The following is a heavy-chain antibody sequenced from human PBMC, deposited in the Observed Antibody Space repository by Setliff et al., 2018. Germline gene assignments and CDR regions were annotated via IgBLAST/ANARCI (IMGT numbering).Heavy chain of an antibody. D-gene: IGHD3-10*01. J-gene: IGHJ5*02. Sequence: ASETLSLTCTVSGDSLSGDNYFWSWIRHLPGKGLQWLGHIYYTGKTYYNPSLKSRLEMSVDTSKREFALRLSSVTAADTAVYYCARTSTYVLGSGSYWDRWFDPWSQGTLVTVSS. CDR1: GDSLSGDNYF. CDR2: IYYTGKT. V-gene: IGHV4-30-4*02. CDR3: ARTSTYVLGSGSYWDRWFDP.